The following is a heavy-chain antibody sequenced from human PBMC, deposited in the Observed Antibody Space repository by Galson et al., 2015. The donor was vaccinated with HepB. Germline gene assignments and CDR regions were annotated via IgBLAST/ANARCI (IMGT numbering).Heavy chain of an antibody. CDR3: AKLALATVWKYYYYYGMDV. CDR1: GFTFSSYG. D-gene: IGHD4-17*01. CDR2: ISYDGSNK. V-gene: IGHV3-30*18. Sequence: SLRLSCAASGFTFSSYGMLWVRQVPGQGLEWVAVISYDGSNKYYVDSVKGRFTISRDNSKNTLYLQMISLGAEDTAVYYCAKLALATVWKYYYYYGMDVWGQGTTVTVSS. J-gene: IGHJ6*02.